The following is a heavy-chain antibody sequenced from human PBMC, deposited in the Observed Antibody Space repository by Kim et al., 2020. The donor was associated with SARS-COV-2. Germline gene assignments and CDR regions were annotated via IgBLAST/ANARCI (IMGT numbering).Heavy chain of an antibody. CDR3: ARRPGTAAFGTAHCGP. D-gene: IGHD6-13*01. CDR1: GFNFEIYA. J-gene: IGHJ5*02. V-gene: IGHV3-23*01. Sequence: GGSLRLSCRASGFNFEIYAMSWVRQAPGKGLEWVSTIGGIDGAIFYAASVRGRFTISRDNSKDTLYLEMTSLRIEDSAMYYCARRPGTAAFGTAHCGPWGQGNRVTVS. CDR2: IGGIDGAI.